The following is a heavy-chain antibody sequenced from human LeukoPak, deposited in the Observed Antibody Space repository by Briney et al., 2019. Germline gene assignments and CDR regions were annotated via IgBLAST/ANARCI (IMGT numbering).Heavy chain of an antibody. V-gene: IGHV4-34*01. Sequence: SETLSLTCAVYGGSFSGYYWSWIRQSPGKGLEWIGEINHSGSTNYNPSLKSRVTISVDTSKNQSSLKLSSVTAADTAVYYCARARGYYYDSSGYYYGDYWGQGTLVTVSS. J-gene: IGHJ4*02. D-gene: IGHD3-22*01. CDR3: ARARGYYYDSSGYYYGDY. CDR1: GGSFSGYY. CDR2: INHSGST.